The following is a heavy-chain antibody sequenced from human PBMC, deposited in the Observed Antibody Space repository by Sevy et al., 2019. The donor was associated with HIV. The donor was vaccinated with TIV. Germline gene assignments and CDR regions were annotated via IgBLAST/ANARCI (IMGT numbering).Heavy chain of an antibody. CDR2: ISSSGSTI. CDR1: GFTFSSYE. Sequence: GGSLRLSCAASGFTFSSYEMNWVRQAPGKGLEWVSYISSSGSTIYYAASVKGRFTISGDNAKNSRHLQMNSLRAADTAVYYCARLVLLWSGELVISPPNMDVWGKGTTVTVSS. J-gene: IGHJ6*03. CDR3: ARLVLLWSGELVISPPNMDV. D-gene: IGHD3-10*01. V-gene: IGHV3-48*03.